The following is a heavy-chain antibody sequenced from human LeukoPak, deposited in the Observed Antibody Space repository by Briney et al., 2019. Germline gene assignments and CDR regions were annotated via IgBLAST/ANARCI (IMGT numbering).Heavy chain of an antibody. CDR1: GYTFTNYD. CDR2: VSPNTGET. J-gene: IGHJ5*02. D-gene: IGHD3-9*01. V-gene: IGHV1-8*01. CDR3: ARAGDWLLFEWFDP. Sequence: GASVKVSCKASGYTFTNYDINWLRQATGQGLEWMGWVSPNTGETGYAQKFQGRVTMTKNTSINTAYMELSSLGSEDTAVYYCARAGDWLLFEWFDPWGQGTLVTVSS.